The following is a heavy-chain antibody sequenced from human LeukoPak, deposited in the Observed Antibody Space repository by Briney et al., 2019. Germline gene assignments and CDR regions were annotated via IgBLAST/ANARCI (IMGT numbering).Heavy chain of an antibody. J-gene: IGHJ5*02. V-gene: IGHV3-48*01. CDR2: ISSSSSTI. CDR1: GFTFSSYS. Sequence: PGGSLRLSCAASGFTFSSYSMSWVRQAPGKGLEWVSYISSSSSTIYYTDSVKRRFTISRDNAKNSLYLQMNSLRAEDTAVYYCARDEDPWGQGTLVTVSS. CDR3: ARDEDP.